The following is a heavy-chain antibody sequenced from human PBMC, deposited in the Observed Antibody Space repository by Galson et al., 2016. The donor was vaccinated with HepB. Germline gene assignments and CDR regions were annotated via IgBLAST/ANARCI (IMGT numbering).Heavy chain of an antibody. CDR1: GGSVSSGGFS. D-gene: IGHD3-16*01. V-gene: IGHV4-30-2*01. Sequence: TLSLTCAVSGGSVSSGGFSWSWIRQPPGKGLEWIGYIYYSGSTYYNPSLKCRVTISIDRSKNQFSLKLSSVTAADTAVYFCARAWGSRLTPSNWYFDLWGRGTLVSVSS. J-gene: IGHJ2*01. CDR3: ARAWGSRLTPSNWYFDL. CDR2: IYYSGST.